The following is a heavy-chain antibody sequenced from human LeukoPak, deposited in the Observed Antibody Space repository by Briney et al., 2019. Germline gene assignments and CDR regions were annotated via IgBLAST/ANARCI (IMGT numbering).Heavy chain of an antibody. V-gene: IGHV3-23*01. D-gene: IGHD6-13*01. CDR1: GFTFSTYS. J-gene: IGHJ4*02. Sequence: GGTLRLSCAASGFTFSTYSMTWVRQAPGKGLEWVSIISGGGDNRYYADSVKGRFTISKDNSKNTLYLQMNSLRAEDTAVYYCAKLGSSWPLDYWGQGTLVTVSS. CDR3: AKLGSSWPLDY. CDR2: ISGGGDNR.